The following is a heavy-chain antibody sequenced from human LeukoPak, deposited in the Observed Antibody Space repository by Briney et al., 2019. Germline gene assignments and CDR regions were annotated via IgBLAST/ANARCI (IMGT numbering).Heavy chain of an antibody. CDR3: ARDLDYGDYVWVY. CDR1: GGSISSYY. V-gene: IGHV4-59*01. J-gene: IGHJ4*02. Sequence: SETLSLTCTVSGGSISSYYWSWIRQPPGKGLEWIGYIYYSGSTNYNPSLKSRVTISVDTSKNQFSLKLSSVTAADTAVYYCARDLDYGDYVWVYWGQGTLVTVSS. CDR2: IYYSGST. D-gene: IGHD4-17*01.